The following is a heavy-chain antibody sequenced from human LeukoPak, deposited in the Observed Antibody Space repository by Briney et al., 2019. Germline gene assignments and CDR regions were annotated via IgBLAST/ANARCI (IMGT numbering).Heavy chain of an antibody. CDR2: INHSGST. CDR3: ARTAFGSWFSSFDY. V-gene: IGHV4-34*01. Sequence: SETLSLTCAVYGGSFSGYYWSWIRQPPGKGLEWIGEINHSGSTNYNPSLKSRVTISVDTSKNQFPLKLSSVTAADTAVYYCARTAFGSWFSSFDYWGQGTLVTVSS. D-gene: IGHD1-26*01. J-gene: IGHJ4*02. CDR1: GGSFSGYY.